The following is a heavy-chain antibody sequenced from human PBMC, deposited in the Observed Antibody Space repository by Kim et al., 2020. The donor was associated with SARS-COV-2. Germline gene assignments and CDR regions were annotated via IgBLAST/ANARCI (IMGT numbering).Heavy chain of an antibody. J-gene: IGHJ4*02. D-gene: IGHD6-13*01. CDR3: ARDENDIAAV. Sequence: YNDYAVSVKSRITINPDTSKNQFSLQLNSVTPEDTAVYYCARDENDIAAVWGQGTLVTVSS. V-gene: IGHV6-1*01. CDR2: YN.